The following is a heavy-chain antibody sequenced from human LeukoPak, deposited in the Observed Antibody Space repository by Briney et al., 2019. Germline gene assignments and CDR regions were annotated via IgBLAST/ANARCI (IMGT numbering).Heavy chain of an antibody. V-gene: IGHV4-39*01. Sequence: SETLSLTCTVSGGSISSSSYSWGWIRQPPGKGLEWIGSIYYSGSTYYNPSLKSRVTISVDTSKNQFSLKLSSVTAADTAVYYCARHPGAGSSSWYYYYGMDVWGQGTTVTVSS. CDR2: IYYSGST. D-gene: IGHD6-13*01. J-gene: IGHJ6*02. CDR1: GGSISSSSYS. CDR3: ARHPGAGSSSWYYYYGMDV.